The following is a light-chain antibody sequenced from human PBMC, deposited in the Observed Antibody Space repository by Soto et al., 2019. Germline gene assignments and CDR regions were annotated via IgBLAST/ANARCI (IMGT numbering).Light chain of an antibody. V-gene: IGKV3-20*01. Sequence: EIVLTQSPGTLSLSPGERATVSCRASQSVRSDYLAWYQQKPGQAPRLHIYGASTRATGIPDRFSGSGSGTDFTLTISRLEPEDFAVYYCHHYRDTFGQGTRLEIK. J-gene: IGKJ5*01. CDR3: HHYRDT. CDR2: GAS. CDR1: QSVRSDY.